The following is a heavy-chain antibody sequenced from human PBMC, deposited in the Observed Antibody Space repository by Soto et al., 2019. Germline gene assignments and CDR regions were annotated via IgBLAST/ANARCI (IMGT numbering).Heavy chain of an antibody. CDR2: IYYSGST. CDR1: GGSISSSSYY. D-gene: IGHD3-9*01. J-gene: IGHJ4*02. Sequence: SETLSLTCTVSGGSISSSSYYWGWIRQPPGKGLEWIGSIYYSGSTYYNPSLKSRVTISVDTSKNQFSLKLSSVTAADTAVYYCARPSGTGPRQLRYFDSEVEYWGQVTLVTVSS. V-gene: IGHV4-39*01. CDR3: ARPSGTGPRQLRYFDSEVEY.